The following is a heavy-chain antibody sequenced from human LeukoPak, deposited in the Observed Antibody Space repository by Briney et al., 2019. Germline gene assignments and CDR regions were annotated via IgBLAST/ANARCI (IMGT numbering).Heavy chain of an antibody. CDR3: ARDPSTVTTRHLDY. V-gene: IGHV1-2*02. D-gene: IGHD4-17*01. Sequence: ASVKVSCKTSEYTFTGYYMHWVRQAPGQGLEWMGWINPDSGATNYAQNFQGRVTVTRDTSIRTAYMELSSLRSDDTAVYYCARDPSTVTTRHLDYWGQGTLVTVSS. CDR1: EYTFTGYY. J-gene: IGHJ4*02. CDR2: INPDSGAT.